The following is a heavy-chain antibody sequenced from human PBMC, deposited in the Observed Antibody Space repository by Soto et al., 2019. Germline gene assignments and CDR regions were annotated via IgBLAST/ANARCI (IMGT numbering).Heavy chain of an antibody. J-gene: IGHJ5*02. CDR2: FDPEDGET. CDR3: ATANEQNYDFWSGPAGFDP. Sequence: ASVKVSCKVSGYTLTELSMHWVRQAPGKGLEWMGGFDPEDGETIYAQKFQGRVTMTEDTSTDTAYMELSSLRSEDTAVYYCATANEQNYDFWSGPAGFDPWGQGTLVTVSS. V-gene: IGHV1-24*01. D-gene: IGHD3-3*01. CDR1: GYTLTELS.